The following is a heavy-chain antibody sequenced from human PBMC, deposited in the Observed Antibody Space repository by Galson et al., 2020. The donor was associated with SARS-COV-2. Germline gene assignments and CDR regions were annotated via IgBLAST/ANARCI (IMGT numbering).Heavy chain of an antibody. CDR2: IYWDDDK. V-gene: IGHV2-5*02. Sequence: GPTLVKPTQPLTLTCTFSGFSLSTSGVGVGWIRQPPGKALEWLALIYWDDDKRYSPSLKSRLTITKDTSKHQVVLTMTNMDPVDTATYYCAHTSRYCSGGSCYSYDYWGQGTLVTVSS. D-gene: IGHD2-15*01. CDR3: AHTSRYCSGGSCYSYDY. CDR1: GFSLSTSGVG. J-gene: IGHJ4*02.